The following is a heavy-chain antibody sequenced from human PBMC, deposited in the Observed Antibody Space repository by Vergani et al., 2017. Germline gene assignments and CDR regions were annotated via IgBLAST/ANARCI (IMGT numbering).Heavy chain of an antibody. J-gene: IGHJ5*02. V-gene: IGHV1-2*02. CDR2: PNPNSGGT. CDR3: AREQSMVFCSRTSSLGGWVDP. Sequence: QVQLVQFGAEVKKPGASVKVSCKASGDTFTGYYMQWVRQAPGQGLEWMGWPNPNSGGTKYAQKFLGRVTMTRDTSISTAYMELSRLRSDDMAVYYCAREQSMVFCSRTSSLGGWVDPWGQGTLVTVSS. CDR1: GDTFTGYY. D-gene: IGHD2-2*01.